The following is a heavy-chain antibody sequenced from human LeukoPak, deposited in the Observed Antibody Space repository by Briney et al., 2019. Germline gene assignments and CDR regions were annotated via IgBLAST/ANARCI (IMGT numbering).Heavy chain of an antibody. CDR2: MNPNSGNT. CDR1: GYAFTSYD. CDR3: ARGAWTSYFEY. D-gene: IGHD1-1*01. Sequence: GASVKVSCKASGYAFTSYDISWVRQATGQGLEWMGWMNPNSGNTDYAQKFQGRVAMTRDTSTSTVYMELSSLRSEDTAVYYCARGAWTSYFEYWGQGTLVTVSS. J-gene: IGHJ4*02. V-gene: IGHV1-8*01.